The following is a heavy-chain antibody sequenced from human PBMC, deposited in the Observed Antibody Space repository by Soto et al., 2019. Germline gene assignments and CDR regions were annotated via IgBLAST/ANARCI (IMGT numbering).Heavy chain of an antibody. J-gene: IGHJ6*02. CDR2: IIPNFDTP. V-gene: IGHV1-69*01. Sequence: QVHLVQSGAEVKKPGSSVKVSCKTSGGSFNNYAVSWVRQAPGQGLEWMGGIIPNFDTPNYAQKFQDRVTIFADESTSTVYMELRSLRSNDPAVYYCAVAMVREILIFESSGMHVWGQGTTVIVSS. D-gene: IGHD3-10*01. CDR3: AVAMVREILIFESSGMHV. CDR1: GGSFNNYA.